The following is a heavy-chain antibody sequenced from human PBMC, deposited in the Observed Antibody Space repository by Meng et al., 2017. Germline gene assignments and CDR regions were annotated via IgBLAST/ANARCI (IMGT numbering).Heavy chain of an antibody. V-gene: IGHV3-30*07. CDR3: ARDLVMFRIAVAGTTESFDY. J-gene: IGHJ4*02. Sequence: GESLKISCAASGFTFSSYAMHWVRQAPGKGLEWVAVISYDGSNKYYADSVKGRFTISRDNSKNTLYLQMNSLRAEDTAVYYCARDLVMFRIAVAGTTESFDYWGQGTLVTVSS. CDR2: ISYDGSNK. D-gene: IGHD6-19*01. CDR1: GFTFSSYA.